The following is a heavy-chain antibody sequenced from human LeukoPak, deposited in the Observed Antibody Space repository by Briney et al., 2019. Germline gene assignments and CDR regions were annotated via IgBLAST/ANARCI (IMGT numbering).Heavy chain of an antibody. D-gene: IGHD3-10*01. V-gene: IGHV3-23*01. Sequence: PGGSLRLSCAAYGFTFSSYAMSWVRQAPGKWLEWVAAIIGSGGSTYYADSVKGRFTISRDNSKNTLYLQMNSLRAEDTAVYYCAKDEFAGCYGSGSSFDYWGQGTLVTVSS. CDR1: GFTFSSYA. CDR3: AKDEFAGCYGSGSSFDY. CDR2: IIGSGGST. J-gene: IGHJ4*02.